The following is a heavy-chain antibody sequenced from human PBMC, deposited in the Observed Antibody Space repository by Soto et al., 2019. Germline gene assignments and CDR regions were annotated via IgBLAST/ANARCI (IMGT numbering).Heavy chain of an antibody. J-gene: IGHJ4*02. D-gene: IGHD4-17*01. CDR3: ARGLGDYLYYFDY. Sequence: SETLSLTCTVSGGSISSYYWSWIRQPPGKGLEWIGYIYYSGSTNYNPSLKSRVTISVDTSKNQFSLKLSSVTAADTAVYYCARGLGDYLYYFDYWGQGTLVTVSS. CDR2: IYYSGST. V-gene: IGHV4-59*01. CDR1: GGSISSYY.